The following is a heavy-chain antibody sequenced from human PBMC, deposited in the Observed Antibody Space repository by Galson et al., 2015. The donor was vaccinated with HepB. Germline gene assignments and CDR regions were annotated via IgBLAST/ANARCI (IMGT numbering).Heavy chain of an antibody. CDR2: ISSSGSTI. CDR3: ARGRRYCSGGSCKKGVWFDP. V-gene: IGHV3-11*01. D-gene: IGHD2-15*01. CDR1: GFTFSDYY. J-gene: IGHJ5*02. Sequence: SLRLSCAASGFTFSDYYMSWIRQAPGKGLEWVSYISSSGSTIYYADSVKGRFTISRDNAKNSLYLQMNSLRAEDTAVYYCARGRRYCSGGSCKKGVWFDPWGQGTLVTVSS.